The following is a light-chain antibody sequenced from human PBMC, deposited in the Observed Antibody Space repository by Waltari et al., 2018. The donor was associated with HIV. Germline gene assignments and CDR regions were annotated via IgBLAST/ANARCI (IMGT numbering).Light chain of an antibody. CDR1: GTNIGTNY. CDR2: RNS. Sequence: QSVLTQPPSVSGPPGQRLTVSCSGSGTNIGTNYAYLYQQLPGAAPKLLVYRNSQRPSGVPDRFSGSKSGTSASLAISGLRSEDEADYHCASWDDRVSGWVFGGGTKLTVL. J-gene: IGLJ3*02. V-gene: IGLV1-47*01. CDR3: ASWDDRVSGWV.